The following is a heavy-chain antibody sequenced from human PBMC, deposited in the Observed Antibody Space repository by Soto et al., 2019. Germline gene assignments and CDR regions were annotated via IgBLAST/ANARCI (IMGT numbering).Heavy chain of an antibody. CDR1: GGSFSGYY. J-gene: IGHJ4*02. CDR3: ARHVVGATPVRY. CDR2: INHSGST. Sequence: ETLSLTCAVYGGSFSGYYWSWIRQPPGKGLEWIGEINHSGSTNYNPSLKSRVTISVDTSKNQFSLKLSSVTAADTAVYYCARHVVGATPVRYWGQGTLVTVSS. D-gene: IGHD1-26*01. V-gene: IGHV4-34*01.